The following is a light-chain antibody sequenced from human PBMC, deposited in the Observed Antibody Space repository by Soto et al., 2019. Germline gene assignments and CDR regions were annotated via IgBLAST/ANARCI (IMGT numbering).Light chain of an antibody. V-gene: IGLV2-14*01. Sequence: QSALTQPASVSGSPGQSITISCTGTSSDVGTYNFVSWYRQHPVKAPILIIFDVSSRPSGISNRFSGSKSGNTASLTISGVQAEDEADYYCSSYANSGTVIFGGGTKLTVL. CDR3: SSYANSGTVI. CDR1: SSDVGTYNF. J-gene: IGLJ2*01. CDR2: DVS.